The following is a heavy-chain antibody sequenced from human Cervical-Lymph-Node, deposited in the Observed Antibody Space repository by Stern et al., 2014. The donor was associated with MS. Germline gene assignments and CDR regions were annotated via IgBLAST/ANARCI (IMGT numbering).Heavy chain of an antibody. Sequence: QLVQSGPEVKKPGTSVKVSCKASGFTFSSSAVQWVRQARGQRLEGIGRIVLGSCNTNYAQKFQERVTIARDMSTSAAYMELSSLRSEDTAVYYCAAKRDYYDSSGTDAFDIWGQGTMVTVSS. J-gene: IGHJ3*02. D-gene: IGHD3-22*01. CDR3: AAKRDYYDSSGTDAFDI. CDR2: IVLGSCNT. V-gene: IGHV1-58*01. CDR1: GFTFSSSA.